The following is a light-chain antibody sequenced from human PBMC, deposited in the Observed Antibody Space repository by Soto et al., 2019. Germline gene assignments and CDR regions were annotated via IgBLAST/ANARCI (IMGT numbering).Light chain of an antibody. J-gene: IGLJ1*01. CDR1: SSNIGAGYD. Sequence: QSVLTQPPSVSGAPGQRVTISCTGSSSNIGAGYDVHWYQQLPGTAPKLLIYANGNRPSGVSDRFSGSKSGTSASLSITGLQAEDEADYYCQSYDRSLSGYVLGTGTKLTVL. CDR2: ANG. V-gene: IGLV1-40*01. CDR3: QSYDRSLSGYV.